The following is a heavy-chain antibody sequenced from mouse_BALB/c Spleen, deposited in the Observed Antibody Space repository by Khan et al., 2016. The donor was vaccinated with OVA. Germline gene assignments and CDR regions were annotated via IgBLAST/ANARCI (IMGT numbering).Heavy chain of an antibody. CDR3: ARRNYFGYTFAY. CDR1: GYSFTDYY. J-gene: IGHJ3*01. D-gene: IGHD1-2*01. Sequence: QVQLQQSGAELARPGASVKLSCKASGYSFTDYYINWVKQRTGQGLEWIGEISPGSGDTYYNEKFKGKATLTADKSSSTAYMQLSSLTSEASAVYVCARRNYFGYTFAYWGQGTLGTVSA. V-gene: IGHV1-77*01. CDR2: ISPGSGDT.